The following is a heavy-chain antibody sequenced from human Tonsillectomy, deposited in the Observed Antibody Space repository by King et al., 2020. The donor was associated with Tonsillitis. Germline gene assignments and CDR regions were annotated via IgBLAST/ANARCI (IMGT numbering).Heavy chain of an antibody. CDR2: ISYDGSMK. J-gene: IGHJ4*02. CDR1: GFTFSRYG. CDR3: AKDSTDAVTPRQDKNFDS. Sequence: VQLVESGGGVVQPGRSLRLSCAASGFTFSRYGMHWLRQAPGKGLEWVSVISYDGSMKNYADSVKGRLTISRDDPKNTLYLQLNSLTPEDAAVYYCAKDSTDAVTPRQDKNFDSWGQGTLVTVSS. V-gene: IGHV3-30*18. D-gene: IGHD6-6*01.